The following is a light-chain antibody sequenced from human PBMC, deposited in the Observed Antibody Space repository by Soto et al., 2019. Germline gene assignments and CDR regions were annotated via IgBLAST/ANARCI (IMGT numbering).Light chain of an antibody. J-gene: IGKJ1*01. V-gene: IGKV3-20*01. CDR2: GAS. CDR3: QQYGSLSWT. Sequence: DIVLTQSPGTLSLSPGERATLSCRASQSVSSNYLAWYQQKPGQAPRLLIYGASTRDTGVPDRFSGSGSGTDFTLTISRLEPEDFAVYHCQQYGSLSWTFGQGTKVDIK. CDR1: QSVSSNY.